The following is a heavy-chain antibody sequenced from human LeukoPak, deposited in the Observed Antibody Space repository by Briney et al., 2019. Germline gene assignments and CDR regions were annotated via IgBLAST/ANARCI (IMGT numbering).Heavy chain of an antibody. D-gene: IGHD6-13*01. Sequence: GASVKVSCKASGGTFSSYAISWVRQAPGQGLEWMGRIIPILGIANYAQKFQGRVTITADKSTSTAYMELSSLRSEDTAVYYCALTPDSSSWYLIANWFDPWGQGTLVTVSS. V-gene: IGHV1-69*04. CDR1: GGTFSSYA. CDR3: ALTPDSSSWYLIANWFDP. J-gene: IGHJ5*02. CDR2: IIPILGIA.